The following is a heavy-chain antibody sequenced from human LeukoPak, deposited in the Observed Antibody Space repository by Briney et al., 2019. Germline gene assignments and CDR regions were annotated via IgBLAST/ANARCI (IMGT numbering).Heavy chain of an antibody. CDR3: ATIKRGNIFGYFDF. J-gene: IGHJ4*02. CDR2: MLDTVTT. D-gene: IGHD5-18*01. CDR1: GASMTTHY. Sequence: SETLSLTCAVSGASMTTHYWSWIRQPPGKGLEWIGYMLDTVTTKDNPSLKSRFTLSADTSKNQFSLRLTSVTAADTAVYYCATIKRGNIFGYFDFWGQGIPATVSS. V-gene: IGHV4-59*11.